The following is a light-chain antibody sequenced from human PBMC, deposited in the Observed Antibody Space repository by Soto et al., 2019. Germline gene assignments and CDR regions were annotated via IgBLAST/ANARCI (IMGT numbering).Light chain of an antibody. CDR1: SSDVGGYNY. Sequence: QSALTQPASVSGSPGQSITISCTGTSSDVGGYNYVSWYQQHPGKAPKLMIYDVINRPSGVSNRFSGSKSGNTASLTISGRQDADDAAYYCCTYTTSSTNSGVFGTGTKLTVL. CDR3: CTYTTSSTNSGV. J-gene: IGLJ1*01. CDR2: DVI. V-gene: IGLV2-14*01.